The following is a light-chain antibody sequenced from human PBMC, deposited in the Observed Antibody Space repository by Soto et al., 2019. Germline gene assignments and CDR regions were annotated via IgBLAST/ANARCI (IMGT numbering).Light chain of an antibody. CDR3: SAYSTGSTPVL. Sequence: QSALTQPASVSGSPGQSITISCTGTSSDVGSTFNYVSWYQHHPGKAPRLIMSDVHHRPSGVSDRFSGSKSGNTASLTISGLQAEDEADYFCSAYSTGSTPVLFGGGTKVTVL. J-gene: IGLJ3*02. V-gene: IGLV2-14*03. CDR2: DVH. CDR1: SSDVGSTFNY.